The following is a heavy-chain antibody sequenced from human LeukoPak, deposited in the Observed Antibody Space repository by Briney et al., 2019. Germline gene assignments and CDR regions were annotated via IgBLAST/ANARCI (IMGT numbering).Heavy chain of an antibody. J-gene: IGHJ6*02. CDR1: GFTFSSYG. V-gene: IGHV3-33*08. CDR2: IWYDGSNK. CDR3: ARDSPYYYDSSGYSTFNHYYYGMDV. D-gene: IGHD3-22*01. Sequence: GGSLRLSCAASGFTFSSYGMHWVRQAPGKGLEWVAVIWYDGSNKYYADSVKGRFTISRDNSKNTLYLQMNSLRAEDTAVYYCARDSPYYYDSSGYSTFNHYYYGMDVWGQGTTVTVSS.